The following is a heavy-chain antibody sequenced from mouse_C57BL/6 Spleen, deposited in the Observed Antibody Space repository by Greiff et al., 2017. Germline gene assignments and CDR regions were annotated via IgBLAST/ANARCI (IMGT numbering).Heavy chain of an antibody. CDR3: ASLPTTLYAMDY. D-gene: IGHD5-5*01. CDR2: IHPNSGST. J-gene: IGHJ4*01. CDR1: GYTFTSYW. V-gene: IGHV1-64*01. Sequence: QVQLQQPGAELVKPGASVKLSCKASGYTFTSYWMHWVKQRPGQGLEWIGMIHPNSGSTNYNEKFKSKATLTVDKSSSTAYMQLSSLTSEDSAVYNCASLPTTLYAMDYWGQGTSVTVSS.